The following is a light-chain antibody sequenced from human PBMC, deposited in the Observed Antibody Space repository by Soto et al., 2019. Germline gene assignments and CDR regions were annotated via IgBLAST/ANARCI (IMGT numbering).Light chain of an antibody. CDR2: AAS. Sequence: EIVLTQSPGTLSLSPGESATLSCRASQRVASSHIAWYRQKPGQAPWLLIYAASSLQSGVPSRFSASGSGTDFTLTISSLQPEDFATYYCQQADSFPFTFGPGTTVDIK. CDR1: QRVASSH. J-gene: IGKJ3*01. V-gene: IGKV3-20*01. CDR3: QQADSFPFT.